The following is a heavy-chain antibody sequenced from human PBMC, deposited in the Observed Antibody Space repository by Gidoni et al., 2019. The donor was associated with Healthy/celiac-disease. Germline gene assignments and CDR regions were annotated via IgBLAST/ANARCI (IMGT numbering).Heavy chain of an antibody. J-gene: IGHJ6*02. CDR3: ARDLSQWLAPHYYYYYGMDV. V-gene: IGHV3-11*01. D-gene: IGHD6-19*01. Sequence: QVQLVESGGGLVKPGGSLRLSCAASGFTFSDYFMSWIRQAPGKGLELVSYISSSGSTIYYADSVKGRFTISRDNAKNSLYLQMNSLRAEDTAVYYCARDLSQWLAPHYYYYYGMDVWGQGTTVTVSS. CDR1: GFTFSDYF. CDR2: ISSSGSTI.